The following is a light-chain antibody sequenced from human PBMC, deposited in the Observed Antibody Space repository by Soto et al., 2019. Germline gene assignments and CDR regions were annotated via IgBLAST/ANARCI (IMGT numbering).Light chain of an antibody. V-gene: IGKV3-20*01. CDR2: GTS. Sequence: IVLTQSPGTLSLSPGERATLSCRASQSVSSNYLAWYQQKPGQAPRLLIYGTSSRATGTPDRFSGSGSGTDFTLTISRLEPEDFAVYYCQQYASSPYTFGQGTNLEIK. J-gene: IGKJ2*01. CDR3: QQYASSPYT. CDR1: QSVSSNY.